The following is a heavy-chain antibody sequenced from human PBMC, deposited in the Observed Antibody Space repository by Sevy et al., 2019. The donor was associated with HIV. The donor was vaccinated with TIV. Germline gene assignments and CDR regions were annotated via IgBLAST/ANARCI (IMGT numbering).Heavy chain of an antibody. J-gene: IGHJ6*02. CDR3: ARGDKGGYCISTSCSLYGMDV. CDR1: GFTFSSYS. V-gene: IGHV3-48*01. Sequence: GGSLRLSCAASGFTFSSYSMNWVRQAPGKGLEWVSYISSSSSTIYYADSVEGRFTISRDNAKNSLYLQMNSLRAEDTAVYYCARGDKGGYCISTSCSLYGMDVWGQGTTVTVSS. D-gene: IGHD2-2*01. CDR2: ISSSSSTI.